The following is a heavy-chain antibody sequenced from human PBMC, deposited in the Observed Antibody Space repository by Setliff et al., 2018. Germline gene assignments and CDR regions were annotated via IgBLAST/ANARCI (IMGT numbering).Heavy chain of an antibody. J-gene: IGHJ6*03. CDR1: GYTFNNYF. Sequence: ASVKVSCKASGYTFNNYFLHWVRQAPGQGLEWMGRFHPYSGHTNYAQKFQGRVTIMTDESTSTAFMELSSLTSEDTAVYYCAREGVHTRSSTDYHYYMDVWGRGTTVTVSS. D-gene: IGHD1-26*01. CDR3: AREGVHTRSSTDYHYYMDV. CDR2: FHPYSGHT. V-gene: IGHV1-46*02.